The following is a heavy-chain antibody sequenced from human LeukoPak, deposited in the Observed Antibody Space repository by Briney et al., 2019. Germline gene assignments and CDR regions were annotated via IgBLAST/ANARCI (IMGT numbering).Heavy chain of an antibody. V-gene: IGHV4-61*08. CDR1: GGSISSGGYC. J-gene: IGHJ4*02. D-gene: IGHD4-23*01. CDR3: ASGPDYGGNSPGGPFDY. Sequence: SETLSLTCTVSGGSISSGGYCWSWIRQPPGKGLEWIGYIYYSGSTNYNPSLKSRVTISVDTSKNQFSLKLSSVTAADTAVYYCASGPDYGGNSPGGPFDYWGQGTLVTVSS. CDR2: IYYSGST.